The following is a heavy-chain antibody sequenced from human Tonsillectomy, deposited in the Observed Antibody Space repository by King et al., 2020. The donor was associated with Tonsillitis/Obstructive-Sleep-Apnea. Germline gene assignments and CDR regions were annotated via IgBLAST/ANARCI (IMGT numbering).Heavy chain of an antibody. D-gene: IGHD4-17*01. CDR1: GGSFSTYY. CDR2: ISHRGST. CDR3: FGREPPTVTSASDH. J-gene: IGHJ4*02. Sequence: VKLQQWGAGLLKPSETLSLTCAVYGGSFSTYYWSWIRQPPGKGLEWIGEISHRGSTNYNPSLKSRVTMSVDTSRNQFSLRLNSVTAADSAVYYCFGREPPTVTSASDHWGPGTRVTVSS. V-gene: IGHV4-34*01.